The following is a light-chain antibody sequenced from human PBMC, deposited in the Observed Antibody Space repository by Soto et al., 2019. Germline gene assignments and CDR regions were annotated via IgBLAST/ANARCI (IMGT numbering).Light chain of an antibody. Sequence: EIVLTQSPGTLSLSPGERATLSCRASQSIGIDYLAWYQQKLGQAPRLLMYDGSNRATGIPDRFSGSGSGTEFTLTISRLEPEDFAVYYCQQYSSSPITFGQGTRLETK. CDR2: DGS. J-gene: IGKJ5*01. CDR1: QSIGIDY. CDR3: QQYSSSPIT. V-gene: IGKV3-20*01.